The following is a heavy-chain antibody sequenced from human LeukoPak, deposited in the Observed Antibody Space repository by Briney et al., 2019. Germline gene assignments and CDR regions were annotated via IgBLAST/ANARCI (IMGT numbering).Heavy chain of an antibody. CDR2: SKSENDGGTV. CDR1: GFIFSKAW. Sequence: GGSLRLSCAASGFIFSKAWMNWVRQAPGKGLEWVGRSKSENDGGTVDYAAPVKGRFMISRDDSENTLYLQMNSLRAEDTAVYYCARGGRVVVIPFDYWGQGTLVTVSS. V-gene: IGHV3-15*07. J-gene: IGHJ4*02. CDR3: ARGGRVVVIPFDY. D-gene: IGHD3-22*01.